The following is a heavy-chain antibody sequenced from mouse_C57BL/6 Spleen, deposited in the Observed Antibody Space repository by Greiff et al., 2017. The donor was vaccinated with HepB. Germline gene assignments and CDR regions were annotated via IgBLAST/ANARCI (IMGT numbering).Heavy chain of an antibody. Sequence: VKLQQSGAELVKPGASVKISCKASGYAFSSYWMNWVKQRPGKGLEWIGQIYPGDGDTNYNGKFKGKATLTADKSSSTAYMQLSSLTSEDSAVYFCASLYGNYWYFDVWGTGTTVTVSS. CDR3: ASLYGNYWYFDV. D-gene: IGHD2-10*02. CDR2: IYPGDGDT. CDR1: GYAFSSYW. J-gene: IGHJ1*03. V-gene: IGHV1-80*01.